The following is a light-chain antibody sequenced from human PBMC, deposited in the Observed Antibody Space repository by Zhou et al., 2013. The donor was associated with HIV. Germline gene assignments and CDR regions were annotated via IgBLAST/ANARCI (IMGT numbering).Light chain of an antibody. CDR2: AAS. Sequence: DIQMTQSPSSLSASVGDRVTITCRASQGISNSLAWFQQTPGKAPNLLVYAASTLQSGVPSRFSGSKSGTDYTLTISSLQPEDSATYYCQQYYSFPYTFGQGPKLEIK. V-gene: IGKV1-NL1*01. J-gene: IGKJ2*01. CDR1: QGISNS. CDR3: QQYYSFPYT.